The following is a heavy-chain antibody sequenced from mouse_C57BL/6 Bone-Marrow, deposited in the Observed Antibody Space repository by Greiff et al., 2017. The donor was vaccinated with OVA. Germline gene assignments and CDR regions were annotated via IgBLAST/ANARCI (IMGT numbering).Heavy chain of an antibody. V-gene: IGHV2-5*01. CDR3: AKTLYYDYPSFAY. D-gene: IGHD2-4*01. J-gene: IGHJ3*01. CDR2: IWRGGST. Sequence: VQLQESGPGLVQPSQSLSITCTVSGFSLTSYGVHWVRQSPGKGLEWLGVIWRGGSTDYNAAFMSRLSITKDNSKSQVFFKMNSLQADDTAIYYGAKTLYYDYPSFAYWGQGTLVTVSA. CDR1: GFSLTSYG.